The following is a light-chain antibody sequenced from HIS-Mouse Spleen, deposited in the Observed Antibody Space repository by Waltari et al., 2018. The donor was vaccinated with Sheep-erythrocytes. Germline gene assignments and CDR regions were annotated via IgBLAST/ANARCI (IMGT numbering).Light chain of an antibody. V-gene: IGLV2-11*01. CDR2: DVS. CDR3: CSYAGSYNHV. CDR1: SSDVCGYNY. Sequence: QSALTQPRSVSGSPGQSVTISCTGTSSDVCGYNYVSWYQQHPGKAPKLMIYDVSKRPSGVPDLFSGSKSGNTASLTISGLQAEDEADYYCCSYAGSYNHVFATGTKVTVL. J-gene: IGLJ1*01.